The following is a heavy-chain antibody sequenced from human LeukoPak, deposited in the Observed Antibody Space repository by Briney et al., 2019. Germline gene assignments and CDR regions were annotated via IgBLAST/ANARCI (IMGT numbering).Heavy chain of an antibody. CDR3: ASVSIVESD. V-gene: IGHV3-30-3*01. D-gene: IGHD1-26*01. Sequence: GRSLRLSCAASGFTFSSYAMHWVRQAPGKGLEWVAVISYDGSNKYYADSVKGRFTISRDNSKNTLYLQMNSLRAEDTAVYYCASVSIVESDWGQGTLVTVSS. CDR1: GFTFSSYA. CDR2: ISYDGSNK. J-gene: IGHJ1*01.